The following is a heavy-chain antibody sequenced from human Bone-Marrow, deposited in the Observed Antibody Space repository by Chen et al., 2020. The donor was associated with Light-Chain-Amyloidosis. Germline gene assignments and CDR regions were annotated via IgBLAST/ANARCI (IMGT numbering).Heavy chain of an antibody. V-gene: IGHV1-46*01. CDR3: ARMMTTVTTTDY. D-gene: IGHD4-17*01. CDR1: GYIFTKYY. CDR2: INPISGSA. Sequence: QVQLVQSGAEVKKPGASVKISCKASGYIFTKYYMHWVRQAPGEGFEWMGIINPISGSASYAEKFKGRVTMTRDTSTSTFYMELSSLKSEDTAVYYCARMMTTVTTTDYWGQGALVTVSS. J-gene: IGHJ4*02.